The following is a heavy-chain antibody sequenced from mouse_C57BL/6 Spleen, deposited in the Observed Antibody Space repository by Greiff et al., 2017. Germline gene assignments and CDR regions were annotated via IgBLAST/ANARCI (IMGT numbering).Heavy chain of an antibody. D-gene: IGHD2-2*01. V-gene: IGHV1-50*01. Sequence: QVQLQQPGAELVKPGASVKLSCKASGYTFTSYWMQWVKQRPGQGLEWIGEIDPSDSYTNSNQKFKGKATLTVDTSSSTAYMQLSSLTSEDSAVYYCAMVRRRNYFDYWGQGTTLTVSS. J-gene: IGHJ2*01. CDR1: GYTFTSYW. CDR2: IDPSDSYT. CDR3: AMVRRRNYFDY.